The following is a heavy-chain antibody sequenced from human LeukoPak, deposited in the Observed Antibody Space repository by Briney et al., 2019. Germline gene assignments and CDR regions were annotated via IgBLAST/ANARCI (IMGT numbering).Heavy chain of an antibody. CDR3: ARTSSVRGRFDP. V-gene: IGHV4-34*01. Sequence: SETLSLTCAVYGGSFSGYYWSWVRQPPGKGLEGIGEINHSGRTNYNPSLKRRVTITVDTSKNQFSLKLSSVTAADTAVYYCARTSSVRGRFDPWGQGTLVTVSS. D-gene: IGHD3-10*01. J-gene: IGHJ5*02. CDR2: INHSGRT. CDR1: GGSFSGYY.